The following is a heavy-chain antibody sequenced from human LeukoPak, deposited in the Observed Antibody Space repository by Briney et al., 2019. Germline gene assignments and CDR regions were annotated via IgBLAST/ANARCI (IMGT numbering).Heavy chain of an antibody. CDR3: ATGGDAGVWYYYCDF. D-gene: IGHD6-19*01. CDR1: GGTFGNYA. Sequence: GASVKVSCKTSGGTFGNYAINWVRQAPGHGLEWMGGIIPIFDTTNYAQKFQGRVTITADESTTTAYMELSSLRSEDTAMYYCATGGDAGVWYYYCDFWGQGTQVTVSS. CDR2: IIPIFDTT. J-gene: IGHJ4*02. V-gene: IGHV1-69*13.